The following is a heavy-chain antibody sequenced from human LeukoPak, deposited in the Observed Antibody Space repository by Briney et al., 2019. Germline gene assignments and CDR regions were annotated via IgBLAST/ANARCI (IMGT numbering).Heavy chain of an antibody. Sequence: GGSLRLSCAASGVTVSSNFMSWVRQAPGKGLEWVSVIYGGGNTYTADSVKGRFTISRDTSMNTLYLQMNGLRAEDTAVYYCASWPGGWYGEDSWGQGTLVTVSS. J-gene: IGHJ4*02. D-gene: IGHD6-19*01. CDR3: ASWPGGWYGEDS. CDR1: GVTVSSNF. CDR2: IYGGGNT. V-gene: IGHV3-53*01.